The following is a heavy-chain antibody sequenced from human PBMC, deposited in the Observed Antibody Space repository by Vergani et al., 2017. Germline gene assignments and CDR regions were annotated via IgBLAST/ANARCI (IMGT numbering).Heavy chain of an antibody. CDR2: ISSSSSTI. V-gene: IGHV3-48*01. CDR3: ARDWSIAAAGSAFDI. J-gene: IGHJ3*02. CDR1: RFTFSSYS. D-gene: IGHD6-13*01. Sequence: EVQLVESGGGLVQPGGSLRLSCAASRFTFSSYSMNWVRQAPGKGLEWVSYISSSSSTIYYADSVKGRFTISRDNAKNSLYLQMNSLRAEDTAVYYCARDWSIAAAGSAFDIWGQGTMVTVSS.